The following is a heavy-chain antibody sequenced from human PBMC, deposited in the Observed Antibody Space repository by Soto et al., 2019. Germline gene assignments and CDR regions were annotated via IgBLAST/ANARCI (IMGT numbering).Heavy chain of an antibody. CDR3: ARLGDNNYQYKYNWFDP. CDR1: GYNFANYW. CDR2: IYPGDSFT. D-gene: IGHD4-4*01. Sequence: GESLKISCKVSGYNFANYWIGWVRQMPGKGLEWMGIIYPGDSFTRYSPSLQGQVTISVDKSISTAYLQWRSLKASDTAMYYCARLGDNNYQYKYNWFDPWGQGTLVTVPS. V-gene: IGHV5-51*01. J-gene: IGHJ5*02.